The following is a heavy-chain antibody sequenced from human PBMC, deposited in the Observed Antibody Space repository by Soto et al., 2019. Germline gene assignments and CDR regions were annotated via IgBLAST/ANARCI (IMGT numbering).Heavy chain of an antibody. Sequence: QVQLVQSGAEVKKPGASVKVSCKASGYTFTSYAMHWVRQAPGQRLEWMGWINAGNGNTKYSQKFQGRVTITRDTSASTAYMELSSLGSEDTAVYYCARDGDYIWGSYRLGWFDPWGQGTLVTVSS. J-gene: IGHJ5*02. CDR1: GYTFTSYA. D-gene: IGHD3-16*02. V-gene: IGHV1-3*01. CDR3: ARDGDYIWGSYRLGWFDP. CDR2: INAGNGNT.